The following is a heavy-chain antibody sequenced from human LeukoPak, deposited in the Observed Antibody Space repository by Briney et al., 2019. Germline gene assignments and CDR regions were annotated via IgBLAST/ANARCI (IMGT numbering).Heavy chain of an antibody. V-gene: IGHV5-51*01. D-gene: IGHD2-8*01. CDR1: GYSFITYW. CDR3: ARRHDTNGVSYYFDF. CDR2: IYPGDSDT. Sequence: PGESLKISCKASGYSFITYWIGWVRQMPGKGLEWMGIIYPGDSDTRYSPSFQGQVTISADKSISTAYLQWSSLKASDTAMYYCARRHDTNGVSYYFDFWGQGTPVTVSS. J-gene: IGHJ4*02.